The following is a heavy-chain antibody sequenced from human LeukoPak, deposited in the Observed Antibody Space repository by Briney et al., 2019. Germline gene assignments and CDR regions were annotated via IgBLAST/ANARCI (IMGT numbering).Heavy chain of an antibody. CDR2: IYTSGST. V-gene: IGHV4-4*07. Sequence: SETLSLTCTVSGGSISSYYWSWIRQPAGKGLEWIGRIYTSGSTNYNPSLKSRVTMSVDTSKNQFSLKLSSVTAADTAVYYCASGNPNSSSWLFDYWGQGTLVTVSS. CDR1: GGSISSYY. D-gene: IGHD6-13*01. J-gene: IGHJ4*02. CDR3: ASGNPNSSSWLFDY.